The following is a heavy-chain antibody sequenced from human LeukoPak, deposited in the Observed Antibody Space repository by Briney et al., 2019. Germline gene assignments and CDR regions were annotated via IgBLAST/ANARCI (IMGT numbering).Heavy chain of an antibody. J-gene: IGHJ4*02. CDR2: INANNGDT. Sequence: ASVKVSCKASGFTFTGYYLHWVRPAPGQGLEWMGWINANNGDTNYAQEFRGWVTMTRDTPLSTVYVEVSRLRFDDTAVYYCARDGATVATPFFDYWGQGTLVTVSS. D-gene: IGHD4-17*01. V-gene: IGHV1-2*04. CDR1: GFTFTGYY. CDR3: ARDGATVATPFFDY.